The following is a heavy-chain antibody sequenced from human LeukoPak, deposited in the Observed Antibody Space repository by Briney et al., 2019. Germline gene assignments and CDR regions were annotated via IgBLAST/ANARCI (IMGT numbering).Heavy chain of an antibody. J-gene: IGHJ4*02. V-gene: IGHV3-66*01. CDR3: ARSLGELSLAAAY. CDR1: GFTVGTNY. D-gene: IGHD3-16*02. CDR2: IYNDGKT. Sequence: GGSLRLSCAASGFTVGTNYMSWVRQAPGQRLEWVSFIYNDGKTYYADSVKGRFTISRDNSRNALYLQMNSLRVEDTAAYYCARSLGELSLAAAYWGQGILVTVSS.